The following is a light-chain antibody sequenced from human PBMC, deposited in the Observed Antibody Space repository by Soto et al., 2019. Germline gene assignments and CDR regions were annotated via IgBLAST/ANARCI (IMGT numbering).Light chain of an antibody. V-gene: IGKV1-12*01. Sequence: DIQMTQSPSSVSASVGDRVTITCRASQGISNWLGWYQQKPGEAPKLLIYDASSLQSGVPSRFSGSGTGTHLTISIRSLQPDDFGTNNCQHASIFPYTFGQGTRLEIK. J-gene: IGKJ2*01. CDR3: QHASIFPYT. CDR1: QGISNW. CDR2: DAS.